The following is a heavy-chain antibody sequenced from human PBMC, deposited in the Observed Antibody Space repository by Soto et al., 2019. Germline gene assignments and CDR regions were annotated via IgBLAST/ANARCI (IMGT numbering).Heavy chain of an antibody. D-gene: IGHD2-2*02. Sequence: ASVKVSCKASGGTFSSYAISWVRQAPGQGLEWMGGIIPILGIANYAQKFQGRVTITADKSTSTAYMELSSLRSEDTAVYCGARDLSGYCSSTSCYKGYYYGMDVWGQGTTVTVSS. J-gene: IGHJ6*02. CDR2: IIPILGIA. CDR3: ARDLSGYCSSTSCYKGYYYGMDV. V-gene: IGHV1-69*10. CDR1: GGTFSSYA.